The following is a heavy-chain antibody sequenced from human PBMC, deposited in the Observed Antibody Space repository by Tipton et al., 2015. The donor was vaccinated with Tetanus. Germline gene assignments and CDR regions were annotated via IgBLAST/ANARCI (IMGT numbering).Heavy chain of an antibody. Sequence: LRLSCSVSGASISSGGYFWNWIRHRPGKGLEWIGYIYYSGSTFYNPSLKSRVTISVDTSKNQFSLRLSSVTAADTAVYYCARDQGGGRVARLNWFGPWGQGALVPVSS. CDR2: IYYSGST. CDR3: ARDQGGGRVARLNWFGP. V-gene: IGHV4-31*03. CDR1: GASISSGGYF. D-gene: IGHD3-16*01. J-gene: IGHJ5*02.